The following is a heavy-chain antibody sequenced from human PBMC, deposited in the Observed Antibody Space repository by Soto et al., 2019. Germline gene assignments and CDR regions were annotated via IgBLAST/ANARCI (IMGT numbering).Heavy chain of an antibody. V-gene: IGHV3-30*03. CDR3: ATNVDTAMVPSNY. J-gene: IGHJ4*02. D-gene: IGHD5-18*01. CDR1: GFTFSSYG. Sequence: GSLRLSCAASGFTFSSYGMHWVRQAPGKGLEWVAVISYDGSNKYYADSVKGRFTISRDNSKNTLYLQMNSLRAEDTAVYYCATNVDTAMVPSNYWGQGTLVTVSS. CDR2: ISYDGSNK.